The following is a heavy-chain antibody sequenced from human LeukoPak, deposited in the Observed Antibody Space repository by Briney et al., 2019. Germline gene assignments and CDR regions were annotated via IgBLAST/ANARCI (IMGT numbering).Heavy chain of an antibody. V-gene: IGHV4-34*01. CDR3: ARKAPGTLDL. Sequence: AETLSLTCAVYGGSFSDYYWSWIRQPPGKRLEWIGEINHSGTTNYYPSLKSRVTISLDTSKSQFSLKLTSVTAADTAVYYCARKAPGTLDLWGRGTLVTVSS. CDR2: INHSGTT. CDR1: GGSFSDYY. J-gene: IGHJ2*01. D-gene: IGHD3/OR15-3a*01.